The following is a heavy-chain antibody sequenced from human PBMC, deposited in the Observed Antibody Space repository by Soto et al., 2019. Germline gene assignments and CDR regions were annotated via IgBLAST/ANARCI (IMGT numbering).Heavy chain of an antibody. CDR3: ARDYYGSGSYYNGYYYGMDV. CDR1: GYPVTVSG. Sequence: GNISCRASGYPVTVSGMWWEGPAPGHGLELMGWISAYNGNTNYAQKFQGRVTMTTDTSTSTVYMELRSLRSDDTAVYYCARDYYGSGSYYNGYYYGMDVWGQGTTVTFSS. V-gene: IGHV1-18*01. J-gene: IGHJ6*02. CDR2: ISAYNGNT. D-gene: IGHD3-10*01.